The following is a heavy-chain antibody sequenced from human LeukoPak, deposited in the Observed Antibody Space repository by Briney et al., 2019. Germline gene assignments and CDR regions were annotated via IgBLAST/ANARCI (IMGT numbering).Heavy chain of an antibody. CDR3: ARAGGVCSSTSCYADGSDY. Sequence: GGSLRLSCAASGFTVSSIHMSWVRQAPGEGLEWVSVIYSGGNTYYADSVKGRFTISRDNAKNSLYLQMNSLRAEDTAVYYCARAGGVCSSTSCYADGSDYWGQGTLVTVSS. CDR2: IYSGGNT. V-gene: IGHV3-53*01. J-gene: IGHJ4*02. CDR1: GFTVSSIH. D-gene: IGHD2-2*01.